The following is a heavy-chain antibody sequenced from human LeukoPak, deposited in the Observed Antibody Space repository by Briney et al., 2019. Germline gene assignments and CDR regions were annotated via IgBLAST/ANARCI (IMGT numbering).Heavy chain of an antibody. CDR1: GGSISSYY. V-gene: IGHV4-59*08. D-gene: IGHD2-2*01. Sequence: KPSETLSLTCTVSGGSISSYYWSWIRQPPGKGLEWIGYIYYSGSTNYNPSLKSRVTISVDTSKNQFSLKLSSVTAADTAVYYCARHQTEIVVVPAAMVDYWGQGTLVTVSS. CDR3: ARHQTEIVVVPAAMVDY. J-gene: IGHJ4*02. CDR2: IYYSGST.